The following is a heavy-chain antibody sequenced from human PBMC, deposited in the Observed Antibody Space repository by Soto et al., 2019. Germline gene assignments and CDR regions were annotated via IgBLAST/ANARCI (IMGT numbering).Heavy chain of an antibody. J-gene: IGHJ4*02. Sequence: PGGSLRLSCASSGFTFSNYAMSWVRQAPGKGPEWVSAISGGGGQTYYLESVKGRFTISRDNSKNTVSLLLNSLRADDTAVYYCAKEGSPPFSQHWGQGTLVTVSS. CDR2: ISGGGGQT. D-gene: IGHD3-10*01. V-gene: IGHV3-23*01. CDR1: GFTFSNYA. CDR3: AKEGSPPFSQH.